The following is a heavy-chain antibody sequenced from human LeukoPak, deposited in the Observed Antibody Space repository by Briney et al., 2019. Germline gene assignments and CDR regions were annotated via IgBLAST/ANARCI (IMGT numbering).Heavy chain of an antibody. J-gene: IGHJ6*02. Sequence: ASVKVSCKVSGYTLTELSMHRVRQAPGKGLEWMGWINTNTGNPTYAQGFTGRFVFSLDTSVSTAYLQISSLKAEDTAVYYCAMVDPPSSSSRGYGMDVWGQGTTVTVSS. CDR3: AMVDPPSSSSRGYGMDV. V-gene: IGHV7-4-1*02. D-gene: IGHD6-13*01. CDR2: INTNTGNP. CDR1: GYTLTELS.